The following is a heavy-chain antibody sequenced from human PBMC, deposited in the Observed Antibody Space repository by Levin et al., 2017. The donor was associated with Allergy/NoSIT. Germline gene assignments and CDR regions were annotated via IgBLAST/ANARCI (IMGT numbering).Heavy chain of an antibody. CDR3: ARRGYYDSSGFFVDD. CDR1: GGSINNSSYY. CDR2: IYYSGST. Sequence: NTSETLSLTCTVSGGSINNSSYYWGWIRQPPGKGLEWIGSIYYSGSTHYNPSLKSRVTTSVDTSKNQFSLKMRSVTAADTAVYYCARRGYYDSSGFFVDDWGQGTVVTVSA. D-gene: IGHD3-22*01. V-gene: IGHV4-39*01. J-gene: IGHJ4*02.